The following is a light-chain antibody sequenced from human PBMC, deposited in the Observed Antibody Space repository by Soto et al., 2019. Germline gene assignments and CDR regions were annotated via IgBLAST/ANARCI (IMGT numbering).Light chain of an antibody. CDR3: FSYAGSYTWV. CDR1: SSDVGGYNY. CDR2: DVS. Sequence: QSALTQPRSVSGSPGQSVTISCTGTSSDVGGYNYVSWYQQHPGKAPKLMIYDVSKRPSGVPDRFSGSKSGNTASLTISGLQAEDGADYYCFSYAGSYTWVFGGGTQLTVL. V-gene: IGLV2-11*01. J-gene: IGLJ3*02.